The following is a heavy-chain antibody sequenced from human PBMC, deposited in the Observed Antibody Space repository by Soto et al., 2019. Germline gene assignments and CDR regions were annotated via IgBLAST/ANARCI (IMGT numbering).Heavy chain of an antibody. Sequence: SETLSLTCTVSGGSISTYYWSWIRQPPGGTLEWIGYIYASGATTYNPSLESRVTMSVDMPNNEFSMELTSLTAADTAVYYCARSHSFDGSIYHYYFDFWGQGTLVTVSS. J-gene: IGHJ4*02. CDR1: GGSISTYY. CDR2: IYASGAT. V-gene: IGHV4-59*01. D-gene: IGHD3-10*01. CDR3: ARSHSFDGSIYHYYFDF.